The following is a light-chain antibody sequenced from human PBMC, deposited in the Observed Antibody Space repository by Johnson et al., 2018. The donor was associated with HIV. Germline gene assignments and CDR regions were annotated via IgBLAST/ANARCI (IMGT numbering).Light chain of an antibody. CDR1: TSNIGNKY. V-gene: IGLV1-51*02. CDR3: GTWDSSLSVGYV. Sequence: QSVLTQPPSVSAAPGQKVTISCSGSTSNIGNKYVSWYQHLPGTAPKLLIYENNKRPSGIPDRFSGSKSGTTATLVIAGLQTGDEADYYCGTWDSSLSVGYVFGTGTKVTVL. CDR2: ENN. J-gene: IGLJ1*01.